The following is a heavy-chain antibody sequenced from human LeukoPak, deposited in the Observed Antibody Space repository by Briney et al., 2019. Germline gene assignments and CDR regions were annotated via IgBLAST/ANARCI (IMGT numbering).Heavy chain of an antibody. CDR3: ARAYSGYTFGYHY. V-gene: IGHV3-48*01. CDR2: ITSGSRTI. D-gene: IGHD5-18*01. J-gene: IGHJ4*02. Sequence: GGSLRLSCAASGFTFSDYNMNWVRQPPGKGLEWVSYITSGSRTIHYADSVRGRFTTSRDNAKNSLYLQMNSLRAEDTAVYYCARAYSGYTFGYHYWGQGTLVTVSS. CDR1: GFTFSDYN.